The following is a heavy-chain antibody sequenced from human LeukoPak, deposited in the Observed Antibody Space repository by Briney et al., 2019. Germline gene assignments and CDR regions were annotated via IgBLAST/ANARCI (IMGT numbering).Heavy chain of an antibody. CDR1: GYTFTSYG. CDR2: IIPILGIA. CDR3: ARVGDYGGQNRGDAFDI. V-gene: IGHV1-69*04. J-gene: IGHJ3*02. D-gene: IGHD4-23*01. Sequence: SVKVSCKASGYTFTSYGISWVRQAPGQGLEWMGRIIPILGIANYAQKFQGRVTITADKSTSTAYMELSSLRSEDTAVYYCARVGDYGGQNRGDAFDIWGQGTMVTVSS.